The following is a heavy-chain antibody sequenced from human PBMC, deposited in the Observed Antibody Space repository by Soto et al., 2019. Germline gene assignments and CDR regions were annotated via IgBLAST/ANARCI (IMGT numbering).Heavy chain of an antibody. Sequence: QITLKESGPTLVKPTQTLTLTCTFSGFSLSTTGVGVGWIRQPPGKALEYVALIYWDDDERYSPSLKSRLTITKDTTKHQVVLRMTNMDPVDNATYYCVHSRVLSTGYWYYFDYWGQGTLVTVSS. V-gene: IGHV2-5*02. D-gene: IGHD3-9*01. CDR1: GFSLSTTGVG. CDR2: IYWDDDE. CDR3: VHSRVLSTGYWYYFDY. J-gene: IGHJ4*02.